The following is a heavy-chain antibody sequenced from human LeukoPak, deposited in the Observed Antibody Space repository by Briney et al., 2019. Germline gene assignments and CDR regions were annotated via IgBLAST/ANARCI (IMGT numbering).Heavy chain of an antibody. CDR3: ARVAPFRYYFDY. CDR2: IRSSGSTI. Sequence: SGGSLRLSCAASGFTFSDYYMSWIRQAPGKGLEWVSYIRSSGSTIYYADSVKGRFTISRDNAKNSLYLQMNSLRAEDTAVYYCARVAPFRYYFDYWGQGTLVTVSS. D-gene: IGHD2/OR15-2a*01. J-gene: IGHJ4*02. V-gene: IGHV3-11*04. CDR1: GFTFSDYY.